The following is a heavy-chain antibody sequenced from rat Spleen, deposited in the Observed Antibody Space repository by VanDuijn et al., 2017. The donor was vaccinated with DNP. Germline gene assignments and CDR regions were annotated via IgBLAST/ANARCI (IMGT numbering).Heavy chain of an antibody. Sequence: EVQLVESDGGLVQPGRSLKLSCAVSGITFSDHNMAWVRQAPKKSLEWVATISYDGSSTYYRDSVKGRFTISRDNAKSTLYLQMDSLRSEDTATYYCTRRNNWENIMDAWGQGASVTVSS. J-gene: IGHJ4*01. CDR3: TRRNNWENIMDA. CDR1: GITFSDHN. CDR2: ISYDGSST. V-gene: IGHV5-7*01. D-gene: IGHD5-1*01.